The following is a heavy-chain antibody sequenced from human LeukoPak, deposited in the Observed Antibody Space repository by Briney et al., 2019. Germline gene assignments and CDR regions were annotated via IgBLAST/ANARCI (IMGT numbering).Heavy chain of an antibody. CDR1: GFTVSSNY. D-gene: IGHD2-15*01. CDR3: ARLRGASCFDY. V-gene: IGHV3-66*01. Sequence: GGSLRLSCAASGFTVSSNYMSWVRQAPGKGLEWVSVIYSGGSTYYADSVKDRFTISRDNSKNTLYLQMNSLRAEDTAVYYCARLRGASCFDYWGQGTLITISS. CDR2: IYSGGST. J-gene: IGHJ4*02.